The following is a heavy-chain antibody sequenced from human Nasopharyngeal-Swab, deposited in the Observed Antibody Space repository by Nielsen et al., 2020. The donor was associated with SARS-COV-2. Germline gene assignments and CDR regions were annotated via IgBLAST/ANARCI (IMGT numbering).Heavy chain of an antibody. Sequence: GESLKISCKASGYTFTSYDINWVRQATGQGLEWMGWMNPNSGNTGYAQKFQGRVTMTRNTSISTAYMELSSLRSEDTAVYYCARAPTGTIFGVVLLYYYGMDVWGQGTTVTVSS. V-gene: IGHV1-8*01. CDR3: ARAPTGTIFGVVLLYYYGMDV. J-gene: IGHJ6*02. CDR2: MNPNSGNT. CDR1: GYTFTSYD. D-gene: IGHD3-3*01.